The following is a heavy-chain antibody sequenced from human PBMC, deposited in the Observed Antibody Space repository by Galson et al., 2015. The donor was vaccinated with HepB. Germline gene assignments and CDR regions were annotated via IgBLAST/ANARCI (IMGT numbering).Heavy chain of an antibody. V-gene: IGHV1-2*06. J-gene: IGHJ3*02. D-gene: IGHD1-26*01. CDR3: AKGGRGSSDALDI. Sequence: SVKVPCKASGYTFTGYYMHWVRQAPGQGLEWMGRINPNSGGTNYAQKFQDRVTMTRDTSISTAYMELSRLRSDDTAVYYCAKGGRGSSDALDIWGQGTMVTVSS. CDR1: GYTFTGYY. CDR2: INPNSGGT.